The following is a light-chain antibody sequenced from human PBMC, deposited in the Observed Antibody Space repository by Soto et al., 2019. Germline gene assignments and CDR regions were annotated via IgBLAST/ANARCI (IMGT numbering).Light chain of an antibody. CDR3: QSYDSSLSVV. V-gene: IGLV1-40*01. Sequence: QSVLTQPPSVSGAPGQRVTISCTGSSSNIGAGYDVHWYQQLPGTAPKLLIYGNSNRPSGVPDRLSGSKSGPSASLAITGLQAEDEADYYCQSYDSSLSVVFGGGTKLTVL. CDR1: SSNIGAGYD. J-gene: IGLJ2*01. CDR2: GNS.